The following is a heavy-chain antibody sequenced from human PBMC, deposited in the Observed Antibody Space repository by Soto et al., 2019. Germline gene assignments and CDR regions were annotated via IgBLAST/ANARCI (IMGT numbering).Heavy chain of an antibody. CDR3: AAGPHCRSSTCPTTGAFDY. D-gene: IGHD2-2*01. CDR2: ISGSGRST. V-gene: IGHV3-23*01. J-gene: IGHJ4*02. Sequence: EVQLLESGGGLVQPGGSLRLSCAASAFTFSTYAMGWFRQAPGKGLAWVSSISGSGRSTYYADPVKGRFTISRDNSKNTLYLQMNRLRAEDTAVYYCAAGPHCRSSTCPTTGAFDYWGQGTLVTVSS. CDR1: AFTFSTYA.